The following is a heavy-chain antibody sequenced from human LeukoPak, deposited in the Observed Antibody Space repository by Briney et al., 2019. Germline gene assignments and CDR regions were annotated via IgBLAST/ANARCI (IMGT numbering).Heavy chain of an antibody. Sequence: GGSLRLSCAASGFTFSSYAMHWVRQAPGKGLEWVAVISYDGGNKYYADSVKGRFTISRDNSKNTLYLQMNSLRAEDTAVYYCARDADYSSGWLFDYWGQGTLVTVSS. CDR3: ARDADYSSGWLFDY. CDR1: GFTFSSYA. CDR2: ISYDGGNK. V-gene: IGHV3-30-3*01. J-gene: IGHJ4*02. D-gene: IGHD6-19*01.